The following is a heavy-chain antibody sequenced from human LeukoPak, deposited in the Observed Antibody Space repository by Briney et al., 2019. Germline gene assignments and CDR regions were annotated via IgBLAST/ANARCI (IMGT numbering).Heavy chain of an antibody. D-gene: IGHD5-12*01. Sequence: WVRQPPGKGLEWIGSIYYSGSTYYNPSLKSRVTISVDTSKNQFSLKLSSVTAADTAVYYCARRGRGYSGYEPFDYWGQGTLVTVSS. CDR2: IYYSGST. J-gene: IGHJ4*02. V-gene: IGHV4-39*01. CDR3: ARRGRGYSGYEPFDY.